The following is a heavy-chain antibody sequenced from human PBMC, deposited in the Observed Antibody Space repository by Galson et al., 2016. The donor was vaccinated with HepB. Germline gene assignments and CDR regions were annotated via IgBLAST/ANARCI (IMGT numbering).Heavy chain of an antibody. J-gene: IGHJ2*01. CDR1: GYTFTGYY. CDR2: IHPNSGGT. V-gene: IGHV1-2*02. Sequence: SVKVSCKASGYTFTGYYIHWVRQAPGQGLQWMGWIHPNSGGTKYSEKFQGRVTMTRDTSISTAYMELSSLRSDDTAVYYCARDPPEATGWWFDLWGRGTLVTVSS. CDR3: ARDPPEATGWWFDL.